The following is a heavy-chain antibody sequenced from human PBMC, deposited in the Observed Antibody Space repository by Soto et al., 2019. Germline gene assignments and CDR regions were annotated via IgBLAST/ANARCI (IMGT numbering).Heavy chain of an antibody. Sequence: QVHLQQWGAGLLKPSETLSLTCAVYGGSSSGWYWTWIRQSPVKGLEWIGESSSGTTNYNPSLKSRVTGSADTSKNQFALKLSSGTAADTAVYYCARGPYSRTVGDTNPSHWGQGTLVTVSA. V-gene: IGHV4-34*01. CDR3: ARGPYSRTVGDTNPSH. CDR2: SSSGTT. CDR1: GGSSSGWY. D-gene: IGHD1-26*01. J-gene: IGHJ4*02.